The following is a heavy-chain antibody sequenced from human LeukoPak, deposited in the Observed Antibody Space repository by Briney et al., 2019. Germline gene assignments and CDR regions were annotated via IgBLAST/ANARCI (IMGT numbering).Heavy chain of an antibody. CDR2: IYSSGST. D-gene: IGHD6-13*01. CDR1: GASINSGSNY. V-gene: IGHV4-39*07. Sequence: SETLSLTCRVSGASINSGSNYWGWIRQPPGKTLEWIGSIYSSGSTYYNPSLKSRVIIMIDTPKNHFSLTLSSVTAADTAVYYCARVSVAAATLWHYFDYWGQGTLVTVSS. CDR3: ARVSVAAATLWHYFDY. J-gene: IGHJ4*02.